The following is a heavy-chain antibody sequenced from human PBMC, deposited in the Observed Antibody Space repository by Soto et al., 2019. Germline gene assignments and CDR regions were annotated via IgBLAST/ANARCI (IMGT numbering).Heavy chain of an antibody. J-gene: IGHJ4*02. CDR1: GYTFTSYG. D-gene: IGHD6-19*01. CDR2: ISAYNGNT. CDR3: ARDLAVGLVDY. V-gene: IGHV1-18*01. Sequence: QVQLVQSGAEVKKPGASVKVSCKASGYTFTSYGISWVRQAPGQGLELMGWISAYNGNTNYAKKLQGRVTMTSGTSTTTGYMELRSLRSDATAVYYCARDLAVGLVDYWGQGTLVTVSS.